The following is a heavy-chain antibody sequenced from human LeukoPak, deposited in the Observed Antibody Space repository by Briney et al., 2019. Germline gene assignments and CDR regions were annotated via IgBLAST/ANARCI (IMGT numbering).Heavy chain of an antibody. D-gene: IGHD3-9*01. CDR1: GYTFTCYY. CDR2: INLNSGGT. J-gene: IGHJ4*02. CDR3: ARSPDILTGENFDY. V-gene: IGHV1-2*02. Sequence: ASVKVSCKASGYTFTCYYMHWVRQAPGQGLEWMGWINLNSGGTNYAQKFQGRVTMTRDTSINTAYMELSRLRSDDTAVYYCARSPDILTGENFDYWGQGTLVTVSS.